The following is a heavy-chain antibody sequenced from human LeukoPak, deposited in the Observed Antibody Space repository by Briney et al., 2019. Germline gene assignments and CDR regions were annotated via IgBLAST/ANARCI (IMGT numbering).Heavy chain of an antibody. V-gene: IGHV3-30*02. Sequence: GSLRLSLARSGFHFRYLCQALVRQAPGKGLEWVGFLHYDGGNEYNGDSVKGRFTISRDNSKNTLYLQMNSLRPEDTAVYYCARGLPSSTRTYNWFDPWGPGTLVTVSP. CDR1: GFHFRYLC. CDR3: ARGLPSSTRTYNWFDP. D-gene: IGHD2-2*01. J-gene: IGHJ5*02. CDR2: LHYDGGNE.